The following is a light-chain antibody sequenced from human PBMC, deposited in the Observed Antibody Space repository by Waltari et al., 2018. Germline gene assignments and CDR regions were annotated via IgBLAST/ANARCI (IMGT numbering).Light chain of an antibody. Sequence: IQLTQSPSSLSASVGDTVTIPGRASQDISSYLDWYQQKPEKAPKILISAAFSLQSGVPPRFSGSGSGADFTLNISSLQPEDFATYYCQQFKTYPLTFGQGTRLEIK. J-gene: IGKJ5*01. V-gene: IGKV1-9*01. CDR3: QQFKTYPLT. CDR1: QDISSY. CDR2: AAF.